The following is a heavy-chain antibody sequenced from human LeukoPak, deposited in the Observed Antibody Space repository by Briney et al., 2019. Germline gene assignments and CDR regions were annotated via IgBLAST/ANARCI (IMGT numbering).Heavy chain of an antibody. CDR1: GGSISSSSLY. Sequence: SETLSLTCTVSGGSISSSSLYWVWIRQPPGKGLEWIGSIYYSGNTFYNPSLKSRVTISVDTSKNQFSLKLSSITAADTAVYYCARLNQGNRFDYWGQGALVTVSS. J-gene: IGHJ4*02. D-gene: IGHD1-14*01. CDR3: ARLNQGNRFDY. CDR2: IYYSGNT. V-gene: IGHV4-39*01.